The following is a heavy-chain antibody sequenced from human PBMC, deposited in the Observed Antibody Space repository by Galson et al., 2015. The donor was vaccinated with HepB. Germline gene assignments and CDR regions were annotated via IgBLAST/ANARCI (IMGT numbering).Heavy chain of an antibody. CDR2: VYYNGNA. V-gene: IGHV4-39*07. Sequence: ETLSLTCTVSGGSNSSSSSYWGWIRQPPGKRLEWIGSVYYNGNAFYNPSLRSRVSISVDTSKNQFSLKLSSVTAADTAVYYCARGGYDILTGYYKGNWFDPWGQGTLVTVSS. CDR1: GGSNSSSSSY. CDR3: ARGGYDILTGYYKGNWFDP. D-gene: IGHD3-9*01. J-gene: IGHJ5*02.